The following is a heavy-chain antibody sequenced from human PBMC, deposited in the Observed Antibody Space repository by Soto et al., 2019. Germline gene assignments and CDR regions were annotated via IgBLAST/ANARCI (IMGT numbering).Heavy chain of an antibody. CDR3: ARVTGNYYGSGPLDY. J-gene: IGHJ4*02. CDR1: GFTFINYN. CDR2: ISSSSSYI. Sequence: EVQLVESGGGLVKPGGSLRLSCAVSGFTFINYNMTGVRQAPGKGREWVSSISSSSSYIHYADSVQGRFTISRDNAKNALYLQMSSLRAEDTAVYYCARVTGNYYGSGPLDYWGQGTLVTVSA. V-gene: IGHV3-21*01. D-gene: IGHD3-10*01.